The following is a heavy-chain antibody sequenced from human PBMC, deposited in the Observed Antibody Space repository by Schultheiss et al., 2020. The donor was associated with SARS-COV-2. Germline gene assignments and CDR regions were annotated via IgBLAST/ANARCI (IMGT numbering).Heavy chain of an antibody. Sequence: SVKVSCKASGYTFTSYAMNWVRQAPGQGLEWMGGIIPIFGTANYAQKFQGRVTITAVKSTSTAYMELSSLRSEDTAVYYCASGYGSSWYGFDYWGQGTLVTVSS. CDR2: IIPIFGTA. D-gene: IGHD6-13*01. J-gene: IGHJ4*02. CDR1: GYTFTSYA. V-gene: IGHV1-69*06. CDR3: ASGYGSSWYGFDY.